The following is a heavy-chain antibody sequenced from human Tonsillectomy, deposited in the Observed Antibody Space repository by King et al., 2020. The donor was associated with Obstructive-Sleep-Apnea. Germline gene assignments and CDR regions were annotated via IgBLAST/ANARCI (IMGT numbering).Heavy chain of an antibody. V-gene: IGHV3-43*01. J-gene: IGHJ4*02. CDR3: AKAAGASPRQIDY. Sequence: VQLVESGGVVVQPGGSLRLSCAASGFTFDDYTMHCVRQAPGKGLEWVSLINWNGAKKFFADLGKGRFPSSRDNSKNSLHRQMNSLRTDDTALYYCAKAAGASPRQIDYWGQGTLVTVSS. CDR2: INWNGAKK. D-gene: IGHD1-26*01. CDR1: GFTFDDYT.